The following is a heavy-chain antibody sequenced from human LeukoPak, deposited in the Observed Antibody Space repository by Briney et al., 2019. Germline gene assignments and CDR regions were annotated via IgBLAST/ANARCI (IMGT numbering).Heavy chain of an antibody. J-gene: IGHJ1*01. CDR2: ISYDGSNK. CDR1: GFTFSSYA. CDR3: AKGTPQYFQH. Sequence: GGSLRLSCAASGFTFSSYAMHWVRQAPGKGLEWVAVISYDGSNKYYADSVKGRFTISRDNSKNTLYLQMNSLRAEDTAVYYCAKGTPQYFQHWGQGTLVTVSS. D-gene: IGHD1-14*01. V-gene: IGHV3-30-3*01.